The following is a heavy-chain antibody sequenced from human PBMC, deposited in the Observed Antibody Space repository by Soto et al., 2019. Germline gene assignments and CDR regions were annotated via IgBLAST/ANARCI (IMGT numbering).Heavy chain of an antibody. V-gene: IGHV3-23*01. CDR1: GFTFSSYA. CDR3: AKDFIVATIFWANWFDP. CDR2: ISGSGGST. D-gene: IGHD5-12*01. J-gene: IGHJ5*02. Sequence: PGGSLRLSCAASGFTFSSYAMSWVRQAPGKGLEWVSAISGSGGSTYYADSVKGRFTISRDNSKNTLYLQMNSLRAEDTAVYYCAKDFIVATIFWANWFDPWGQGTRVTVSS.